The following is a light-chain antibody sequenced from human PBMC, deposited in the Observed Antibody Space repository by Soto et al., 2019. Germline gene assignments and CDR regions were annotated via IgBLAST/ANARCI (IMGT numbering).Light chain of an antibody. V-gene: IGKV3-20*01. CDR1: QSFSGNY. CDR3: QQYGTSPPMYT. J-gene: IGKJ2*01. Sequence: EIVLTQSPGTLSLSPGERATLSCRASQSFSGNYLASYQQKPGQAPRLLIYGVSSRATGIPDRFSGSGSGTDFTLSISRLEPEDFAVYYCQQYGTSPPMYTFGQGTKLEIK. CDR2: GVS.